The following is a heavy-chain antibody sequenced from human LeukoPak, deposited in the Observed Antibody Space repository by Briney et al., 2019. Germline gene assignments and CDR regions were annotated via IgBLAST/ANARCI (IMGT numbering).Heavy chain of an antibody. CDR3: ANLDSSGYSTFDY. D-gene: IGHD3-22*01. CDR1: GFTFNTYG. CDR2: IRYDGNNK. V-gene: IGHV3-30*02. J-gene: IGHJ4*02. Sequence: GGSLRLSCAASGFTFNTYGMSWVRQAPGKGLEWVAFIRYDGNNKYYADSVKGRFIISRDNSKSTLYLQMNSLRAEDTAVYYCANLDSSGYSTFDYWGQGTLVTVSS.